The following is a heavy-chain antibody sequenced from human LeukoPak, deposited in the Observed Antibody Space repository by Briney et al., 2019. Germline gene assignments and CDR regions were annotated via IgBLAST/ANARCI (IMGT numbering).Heavy chain of an antibody. J-gene: IGHJ6*03. CDR3: ASLTVVTKYYYYYMDV. V-gene: IGHV3-48*01. Sequence: PGGSLRLSCAASGFTFSSYSMNWVRQAPGKGLEWVSYISSSSSTIYYADSVKGRFTISRDNAKNSLYLQMNSLRAEDTAVYYCASLTVVTKYYYYYMDVWGKGTTVTVSS. CDR1: GFTFSSYS. CDR2: ISSSSSTI. D-gene: IGHD4-23*01.